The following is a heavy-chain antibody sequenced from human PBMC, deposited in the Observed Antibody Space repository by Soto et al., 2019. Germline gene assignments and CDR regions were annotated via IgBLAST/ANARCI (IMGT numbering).Heavy chain of an antibody. J-gene: IGHJ5*01. CDR2: IYTSGST. CDR3: ATHSVAAAGRNWFDP. CDR1: GGSISSYY. V-gene: IGHV4-4*07. Sequence: SETLSLTCTVSGGSISSYYWSWIRQPAGKGLEWIGRIYTSGSTNYNPSLKSRVTMSVDTSKNQFSLKLSSVTAADTAVYYCATHSVAAAGRNWFDPWGQRTVVTASS. D-gene: IGHD6-13*01.